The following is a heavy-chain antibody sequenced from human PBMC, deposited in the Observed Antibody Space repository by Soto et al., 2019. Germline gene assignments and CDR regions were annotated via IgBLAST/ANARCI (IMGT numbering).Heavy chain of an antibody. Sequence: QLQLQESGPGLVKPSETLSLTCTVSGGSISSSSYYWGWIRQPPGKGLEWIGSIYYSGSTYYNPSLKSRVTTSVDTSKNQFSLKLSAVTAADTAVYYCARSSYYYDGGGNDYWGQGTLVTVSS. CDR3: ARSSYYYDGGGNDY. J-gene: IGHJ4*02. CDR1: GGSISSSSYY. D-gene: IGHD3-22*01. V-gene: IGHV4-39*01. CDR2: IYYSGST.